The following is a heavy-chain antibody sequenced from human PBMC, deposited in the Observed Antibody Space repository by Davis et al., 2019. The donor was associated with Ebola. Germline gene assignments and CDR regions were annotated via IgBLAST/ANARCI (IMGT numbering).Heavy chain of an antibody. V-gene: IGHV4-59*01. D-gene: IGHD1-1*01. CDR3: ARDQRHYAFDI. Sequence: PSETLSLTCAVYGGSFSGYYWSWIRQPPGKGLEWIGYIYYSGSTNYNPSLKSRVTISVDTSKNQFSLKLSSVTAADTAVYYCARDQRHYAFDIWGQGTMVTVSS. CDR2: IYYSGST. J-gene: IGHJ3*02. CDR1: GGSFSGYY.